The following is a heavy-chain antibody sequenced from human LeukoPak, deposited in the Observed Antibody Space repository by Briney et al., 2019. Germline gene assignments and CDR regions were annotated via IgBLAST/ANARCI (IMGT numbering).Heavy chain of an antibody. CDR3: AKDGGGTDFDY. D-gene: IGHD1-26*01. Sequence: PGGSLRLSCAASGFTFSSYWMHWVRQAPGKGLEWVTFISKDGSNEYYADSVKGRFTISRDNSKNTVYLQMNSLRADDTAVYYCAKDGGGTDFDYWGQGTLVTVSS. CDR2: ISKDGSNE. CDR1: GFTFSSYW. V-gene: IGHV3-30*02. J-gene: IGHJ4*02.